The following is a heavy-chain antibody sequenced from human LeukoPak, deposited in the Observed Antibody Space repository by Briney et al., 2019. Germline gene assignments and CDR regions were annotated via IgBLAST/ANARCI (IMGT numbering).Heavy chain of an antibody. CDR1: GYTFTSYG. CDR2: ISAYNGNT. Sequence: ASVKVSCKASGYTFTSYGISWVRQGPGQGREWMGWISAYNGNTNYAQKLQGRVTMPTDTSTSTAYMELRSLRSDDTAVYYCARGYCSGGSCYADYWGQGTLVTVSS. D-gene: IGHD2-15*01. CDR3: ARGYCSGGSCYADY. V-gene: IGHV1-18*01. J-gene: IGHJ4*02.